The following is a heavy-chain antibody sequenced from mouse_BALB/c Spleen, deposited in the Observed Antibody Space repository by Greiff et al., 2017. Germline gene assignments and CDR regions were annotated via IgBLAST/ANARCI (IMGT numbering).Heavy chain of an antibody. CDR2: IYPGNSDT. CDR1: GYTFTSYW. Sequence: EVQLQQSGTVLARPGASVKMSCKASGYTFTSYWMHWVKQRPGQGLEWIGAIYPGNSDTSYNQKFKGKAKLTAVTSTSTAYMELSSLTNEDSAVYYCTRGNYDYYAMDYWGQGTSVTVSS. D-gene: IGHD2-1*01. J-gene: IGHJ4*01. V-gene: IGHV1-5*01. CDR3: TRGNYDYYAMDY.